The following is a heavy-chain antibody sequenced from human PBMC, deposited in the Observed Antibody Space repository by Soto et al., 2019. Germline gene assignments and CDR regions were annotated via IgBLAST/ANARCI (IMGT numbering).Heavy chain of an antibody. Sequence: SETLSLTCSVAGGSITSGDYYWSWIRQPPGRGLEWIGYIDYSGSTYYNPSLRSRVTISEDTSKNQFSLKLSSVTAADTAVYYCARQDYYDSSGYYGEVDWFDPWGQGTLVTVSS. CDR3: ARQDYYDSSGYYGEVDWFDP. J-gene: IGHJ5*02. V-gene: IGHV4-30-4*01. CDR2: IDYSGST. D-gene: IGHD3-22*01. CDR1: GGSITSGDYY.